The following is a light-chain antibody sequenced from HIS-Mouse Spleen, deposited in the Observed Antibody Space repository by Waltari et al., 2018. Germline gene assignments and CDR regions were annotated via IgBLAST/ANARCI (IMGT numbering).Light chain of an antibody. V-gene: IGLV2-8*01. CDR2: EVS. Sequence: QSALTQPPSASGSPGQSVTISCTGTSSDVGGYNYVSWYQQHPGKAPTLMIYEVSKRPSGVPDRFSGSKSGNTASLTVSGLQAEDEADYYCSSYAGSNNVVFGGGTKLTVL. CDR1: SSDVGGYNY. J-gene: IGLJ2*01. CDR3: SSYAGSNNVV.